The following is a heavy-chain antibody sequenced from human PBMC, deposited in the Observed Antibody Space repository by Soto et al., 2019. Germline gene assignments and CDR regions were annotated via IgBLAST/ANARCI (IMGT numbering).Heavy chain of an antibody. V-gene: IGHV4-39*01. CDR2: VYYSGTT. CDR1: GGSMYGGTSY. Sequence: SETLSLTCTVSGGSMYGGTSYWGWIRQPPGKGLEWIGVVYYSGTTYYNTSLETRATISIDMSKDQFSLTLSSVTAADTAVYYCAKCADNWFDPWGPGTLVTVSS. J-gene: IGHJ5*02. CDR3: AKCADNWFDP.